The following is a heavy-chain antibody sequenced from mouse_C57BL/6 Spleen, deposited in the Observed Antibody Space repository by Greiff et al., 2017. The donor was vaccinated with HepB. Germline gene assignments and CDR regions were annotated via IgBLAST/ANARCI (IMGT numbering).Heavy chain of an antibody. Sequence: QVQLKQSGAELVKPGASVKISCKASGYAFSSYWMNWVKQRPGKGLEWIGQIYPGDGDTNYNGKFKGKATLTADNSSSTAYMQLSSLTSEDSAVYFCAREGGSGYRDYWGQGTTLTVSS. D-gene: IGHD3-2*02. CDR2: IYPGDGDT. CDR1: GYAFSSYW. CDR3: AREGGSGYRDY. V-gene: IGHV1-80*01. J-gene: IGHJ2*01.